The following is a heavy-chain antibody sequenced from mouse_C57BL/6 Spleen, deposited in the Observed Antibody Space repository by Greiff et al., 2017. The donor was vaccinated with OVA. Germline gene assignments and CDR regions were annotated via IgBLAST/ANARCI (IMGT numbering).Heavy chain of an antibody. CDR3: ARARYDWYFDV. CDR1: GFTFSDFY. V-gene: IGHV7-1*01. CDR2: SRNKANDYTT. J-gene: IGHJ1*03. D-gene: IGHD1-1*02. Sequence: DVMLVESGGGLVQSGRSLRLSCATSGFTFSDFYMEWVRQAPGKGLEWIAASRNKANDYTTEYSASVKGRFIVSRDTSQSILYLQMNALRAEDTAIYYCARARYDWYFDVWGTGTTVTVSS.